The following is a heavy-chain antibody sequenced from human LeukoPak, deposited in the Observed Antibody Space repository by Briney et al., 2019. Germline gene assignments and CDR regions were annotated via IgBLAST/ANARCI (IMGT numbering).Heavy chain of an antibody. CDR3: ARQQAVAGAGYWFDP. Sequence: SETLSLTCTVSGGSISSSSYYWGWIRQPPGKGLEWIGSIYYSGSTYYNPSLKSRVTISVDTSKNQFSLKLSSVTAADTAVYYCARQQAVAGAGYWFDPWGQGTLVTVSS. V-gene: IGHV4-39*01. D-gene: IGHD6-19*01. J-gene: IGHJ5*02. CDR2: IYYSGST. CDR1: GGSISSSSYY.